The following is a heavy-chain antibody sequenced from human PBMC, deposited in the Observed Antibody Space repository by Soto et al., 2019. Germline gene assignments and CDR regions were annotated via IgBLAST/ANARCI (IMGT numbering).Heavy chain of an antibody. Sequence: QVQLQESGPGLVKTSETLSLTCTVSCGSIRGYYWAWVLQPPEKGLEWICFIYYDVTISSNHSLNGRVTLSVDTSKNQSSLKLNSVAAEDTAIYYCARQVTGLMRYAYDIWDQGTMVTVAS. V-gene: IGHV4-59*08. CDR1: CGSIRGYY. J-gene: IGHJ3*02. CDR2: IYYDVTI. CDR3: ARQVTGLMRYAYDI. D-gene: IGHD2-8*02.